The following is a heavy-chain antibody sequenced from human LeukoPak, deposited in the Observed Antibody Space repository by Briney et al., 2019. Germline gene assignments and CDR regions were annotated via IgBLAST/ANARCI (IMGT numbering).Heavy chain of an antibody. V-gene: IGHV3-21*04. CDR1: GFTFSSYS. CDR3: AKFPTTVVTPAYLNY. CDR2: ISSSSSYI. D-gene: IGHD4-23*01. J-gene: IGHJ4*02. Sequence: GGSLRLSCAASGFTFSSYSMNWVRQAPGKGLEWVSSISSSSSYIYYADSVKGRFTISRDNSKNTLYLQMNSLRAEDSAVYYCAKFPTTVVTPAYLNYWGQGTLVTVSS.